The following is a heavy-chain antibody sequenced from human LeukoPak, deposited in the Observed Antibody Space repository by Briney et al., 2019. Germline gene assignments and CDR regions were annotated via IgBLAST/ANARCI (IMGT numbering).Heavy chain of an antibody. J-gene: IGHJ5*02. Sequence: SETLSLTCTVSGGSISSYYWSWIRQPPGKGLEWIGYIYYSGSTNYNPSLKSRVTISVDTSKNQFSLKLSSVTAADTAVYYCARQGYYDSSGYATLDPWGQGTLVTVSS. CDR2: IYYSGST. CDR3: ARQGYYDSSGYATLDP. V-gene: IGHV4-59*01. CDR1: GGSISSYY. D-gene: IGHD3-22*01.